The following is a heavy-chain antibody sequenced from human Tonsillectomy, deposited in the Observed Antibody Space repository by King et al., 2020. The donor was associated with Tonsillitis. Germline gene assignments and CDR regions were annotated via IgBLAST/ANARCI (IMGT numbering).Heavy chain of an antibody. CDR1: GFTFRTYG. J-gene: IGHJ5*02. D-gene: IGHD3-16*02. Sequence: VQLVESGGGLVQPGGSLRFSCEGSGFTFRTYGMSWVRQAPGKWVEGVSGVSVDGGRIYYADAVKGRFTICRDNSKNTLYLQMNSLRVEDTAVYYCARSQGYSDSTGYLWGQGTLVTVSS. V-gene: IGHV3-23*04. CDR2: VSVDGGRI. CDR3: ARSQGYSDSTGYL.